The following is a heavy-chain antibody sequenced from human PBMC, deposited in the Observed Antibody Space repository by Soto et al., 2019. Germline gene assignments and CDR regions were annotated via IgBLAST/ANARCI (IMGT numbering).Heavy chain of an antibody. CDR1: GDSISSHY. Sequence: QVQLQESGPGLVKPSETLSLTCTVSGDSISSHYWSWIRQPPGKRLEWIGFGSTKYNPSLKSRISISVDTSKNQFSLNLTSATAADTAVYYCARVSTSASGSYYTLDYWGQGTLVTVSS. D-gene: IGHD3-10*01. CDR2: FGST. J-gene: IGHJ4*02. CDR3: ARVSTSASGSYYTLDY. V-gene: IGHV4-59*11.